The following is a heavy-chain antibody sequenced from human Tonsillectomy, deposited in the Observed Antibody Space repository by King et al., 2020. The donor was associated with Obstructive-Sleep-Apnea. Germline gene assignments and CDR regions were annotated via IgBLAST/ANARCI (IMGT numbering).Heavy chain of an antibody. CDR1: GFTFSSYA. V-gene: IGHV3-23*01. D-gene: IGHD5-18*01. J-gene: IGHJ6*02. CDR3: AKKGPIQLWLPAYYYYYGMDV. CDR2: ISGSGGST. Sequence: VQLLESGGGLVQPGGSLRLSCAASGFTFSSYAMSWVRQAPGKGLEWVSAISGSGGSTYYADSVKGRFTISRDNSKNTLYLQMNSLRAEDTAVYYCAKKGPIQLWLPAYYYYYGMDVWGQGTTVTVSS.